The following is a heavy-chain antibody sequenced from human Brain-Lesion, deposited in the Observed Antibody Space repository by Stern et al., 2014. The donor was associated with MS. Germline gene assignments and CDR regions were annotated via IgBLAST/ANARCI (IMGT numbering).Heavy chain of an antibody. CDR2: IYWDDEK. Sequence: LVQSGPTLVKPTQTLTLTCTFSGFSLGTSGVGVGWIRQPPGKALEWLAVIYWDDEKAYRPSLKGRLTITKDTSKNQVVLTVTNMDPEDTGTYYCVRRGDNFGYAGHWGHGTLVTVSS. CDR3: VRRGDNFGYAGH. V-gene: IGHV2-5*02. D-gene: IGHD5-12*01. CDR1: GFSLGTSGVG. J-gene: IGHJ4*01.